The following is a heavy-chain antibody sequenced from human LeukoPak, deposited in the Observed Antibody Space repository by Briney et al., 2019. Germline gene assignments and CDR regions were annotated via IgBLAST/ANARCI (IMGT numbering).Heavy chain of an antibody. Sequence: GGSLRLSCEASGFTFSTYWISCVRQAPGKGLEWVANIKEDGSDKNYVDSVRGRFTISRDNAKNSLYLQMNSLRGEDTAVYYCARDGWRAINYWGQGTLVTVS. J-gene: IGHJ4*02. D-gene: IGHD5-24*01. CDR3: ARDGWRAINY. V-gene: IGHV3-7*01. CDR2: IKEDGSDK. CDR1: GFTFSTYW.